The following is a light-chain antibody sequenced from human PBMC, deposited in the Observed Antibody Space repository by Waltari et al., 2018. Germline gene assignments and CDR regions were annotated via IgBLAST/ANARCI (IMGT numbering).Light chain of an antibody. V-gene: IGKV3-20*01. CDR2: AES. CDR3: QQFGSSPFT. J-gene: IGKJ4*01. CDR1: ESVSSSH. Sequence: EIVLTQSLGTLSLSPGERATLSCRASESVSSSHLAWYQQKPGQAPRLLTYAESYRATGIPDRFSGSGSGTDFTLTISRLEPEDFAVYYCQQFGSSPFTFGGGTKVEIK.